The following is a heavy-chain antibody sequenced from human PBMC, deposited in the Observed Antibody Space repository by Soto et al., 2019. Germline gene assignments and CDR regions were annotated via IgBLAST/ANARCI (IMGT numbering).Heavy chain of an antibody. Sequence: PGGSLRLSCAASGFTFSNYAVTWVRQAPGKGLEYVADIKEDGSQKNYVDSVKGRFTISRDNAKNSLSLQMNGLRVEDTAMYYCGRSISGWARFDFWGQGILVTVSS. J-gene: IGHJ4*02. CDR1: GFTFSNYA. CDR3: GRSISGWARFDF. CDR2: IKEDGSQK. V-gene: IGHV3-7*01. D-gene: IGHD6-19*01.